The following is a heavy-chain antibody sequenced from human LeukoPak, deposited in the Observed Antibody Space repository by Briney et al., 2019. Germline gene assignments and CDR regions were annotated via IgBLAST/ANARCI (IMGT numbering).Heavy chain of an antibody. J-gene: IGHJ4*02. CDR3: AKGFRIGFSAHFCY. CDR2: VSSSGVST. D-gene: IGHD3-3*02. Sequence: GGSLRLSCAASGFTFSIYAMSWVRQAPGKGLEWVSAVSSSGVSTYYADSVKGRFSISRDNSKNTLYLQMDSLRGEDTAVYYCAKGFRIGFSAHFCYWGQGALVTGFS. CDR1: GFTFSIYA. V-gene: IGHV3-23*01.